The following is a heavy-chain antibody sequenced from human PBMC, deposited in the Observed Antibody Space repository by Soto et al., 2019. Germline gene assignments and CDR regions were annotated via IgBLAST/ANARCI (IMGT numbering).Heavy chain of an antibody. D-gene: IGHD3-9*01. CDR1: GGSISSYY. J-gene: IGHJ6*02. CDR2: IYTSGST. CDR3: ARAYYDILTGYYYYGMDV. V-gene: IGHV4-4*07. Sequence: SLTCTVSGGSISSYYWSWIRQPAGKGLEWIGRIYTSGSTNYNPSLKSRVTMSVDTSKNQFSLKLSSVTAADTAVYYCARAYYDILTGYYYYGMDVWGQGTTVTVSS.